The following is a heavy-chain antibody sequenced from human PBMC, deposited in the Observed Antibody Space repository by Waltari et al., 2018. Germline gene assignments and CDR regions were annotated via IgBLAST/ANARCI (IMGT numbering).Heavy chain of an antibody. CDR3: ARSQWGPRPPGMIPVVYDWFDP. D-gene: IGHD1-26*01. V-gene: IGHV4-4*07. J-gene: IGHJ5*02. CDR1: GGSISSYY. Sequence: QVQLQESGPGLVKPSETLSLTCTVSGGSISSYYWSWIRQPAGKGLEWIGRIYTSGSPNYNPSLEGLGTMSVDTAKNQFSLKLSSGTAADTAVYYCARSQWGPRPPGMIPVVYDWFDPWGQGTLVTVSS. CDR2: IYTSGSP.